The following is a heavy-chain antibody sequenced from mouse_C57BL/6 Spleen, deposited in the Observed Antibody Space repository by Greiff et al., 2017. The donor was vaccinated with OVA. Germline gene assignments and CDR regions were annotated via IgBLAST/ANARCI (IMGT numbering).Heavy chain of an antibody. CDR3: AREGSNYDYAMDY. CDR2: IHPNSGST. D-gene: IGHD2-5*01. V-gene: IGHV1-64*01. CDR1: GYTFTSYW. Sequence: VQLQQSGAELVKPGASVKLSCKASGYTFTSYWMHWVKQRPGQGLEWIGMIHPNSGSTNYNEKFKSKATLTVDKSSSTAYMQLSSLTSEDSAVYYCAREGSNYDYAMDYWGQGTSVAVSS. J-gene: IGHJ4*01.